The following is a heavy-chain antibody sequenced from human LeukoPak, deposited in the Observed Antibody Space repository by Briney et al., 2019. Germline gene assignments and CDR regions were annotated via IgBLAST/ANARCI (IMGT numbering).Heavy chain of an antibody. Sequence: PSETLPLTCTVSGGSISSSSYYWGWIRQPPGKGLEWIGSIYYSGSTYYNPSLKSRVTISVDTSKNQFSLKLSSVTAADTAVYYCARDRGDYVSSPYWYFDLWGRGTLVTVSS. CDR3: ARDRGDYVSSPYWYFDL. J-gene: IGHJ2*01. CDR1: GGSISSSSYY. V-gene: IGHV4-39*07. CDR2: IYYSGST. D-gene: IGHD4-17*01.